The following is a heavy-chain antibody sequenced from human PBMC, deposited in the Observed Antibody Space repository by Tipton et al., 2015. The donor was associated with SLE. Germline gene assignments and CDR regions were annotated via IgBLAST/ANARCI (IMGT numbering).Heavy chain of an antibody. D-gene: IGHD5-18*01. V-gene: IGHV4-59*11. CDR1: GGSIRSPY. J-gene: IGHJ4*02. CDR3: ARHKWVETDTYYFDY. Sequence: TLSLTCTVSGGSIRSPYWRWIRQSPGTGMEWIGYIFYSGTTNYNPSLKSRVSISVDTSKNQFSLRLRSVTAADTSVYYCARHKWVETDTYYFDYWGQGTLVTVSS. CDR2: IFYSGTT.